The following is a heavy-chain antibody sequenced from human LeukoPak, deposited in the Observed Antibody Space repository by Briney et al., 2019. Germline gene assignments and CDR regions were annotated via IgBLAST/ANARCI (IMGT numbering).Heavy chain of an antibody. CDR3: ARGGRWLQNDAFDI. Sequence: PSETLSLTCTVSGGSISSGGYYWSWIRQHPGKGLEWIGYIYYSGSTYYNPSLKSRVTISVDTSKNQFSLKLSSVTAADTAVYYCARGGRWLQNDAFDIWGQGTMVTVSS. V-gene: IGHV4-31*03. CDR1: GGSISSGGYY. D-gene: IGHD5-24*01. J-gene: IGHJ3*02. CDR2: IYYSGST.